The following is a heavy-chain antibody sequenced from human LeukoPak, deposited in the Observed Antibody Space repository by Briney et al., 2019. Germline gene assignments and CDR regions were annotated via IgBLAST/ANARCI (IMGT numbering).Heavy chain of an antibody. V-gene: IGHV3-15*01. D-gene: IGHD5-12*01. J-gene: IGHJ6*02. CDR1: GFTFSNSW. CDR2: IKSKTDGGTT. Sequence: GVSLRLSCAASGFTFSNSWMSWVRQAPGKGLEWVGRIKSKTDGGTTDYAAPVKGRFTISRDDSKNTLYLQMNSLKTEDTAVYYCTTSGYDYYYGMDVWGQGTTVTVSS. CDR3: TTSGYDYYYGMDV.